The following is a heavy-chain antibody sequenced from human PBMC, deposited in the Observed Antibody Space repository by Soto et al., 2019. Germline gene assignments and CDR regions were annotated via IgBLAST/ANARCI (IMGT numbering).Heavy chain of an antibody. CDR2: MNPNSGNT. V-gene: IGHV1-8*01. D-gene: IGHD3-10*01. J-gene: IGHJ4*02. CDR3: ARERGGTDY. CDR1: GYTFTSYD. Sequence: QVQLVQSGAEVKKPGASVQVSCKASGYTFTSYDIKWVRQATGQGHEWMGWMNPNSGNTVYAQTFQGRVTMTRNTSISTAYVELSSLRSEDTAVYYCARERGGTDYCGQGTLVTVSS.